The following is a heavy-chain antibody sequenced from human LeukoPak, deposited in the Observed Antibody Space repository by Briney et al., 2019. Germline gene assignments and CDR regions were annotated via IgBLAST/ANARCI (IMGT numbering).Heavy chain of an antibody. V-gene: IGHV1-69*05. Sequence: ASVKVSCKASGGTFSSYAISWVRQAPEQGLEWMGGIIPIFGTANYAQKFQGRVTITTDESTSTAYMELSSLRSEDTAVYYCAHLHAANDNEPNDYWGQGTLVTVSS. CDR1: GGTFSSYA. CDR2: IIPIFGTA. D-gene: IGHD1-1*01. J-gene: IGHJ4*02. CDR3: AHLHAANDNEPNDY.